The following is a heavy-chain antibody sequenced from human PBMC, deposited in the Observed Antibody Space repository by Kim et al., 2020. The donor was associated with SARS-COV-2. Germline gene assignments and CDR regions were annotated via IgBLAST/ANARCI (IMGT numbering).Heavy chain of an antibody. J-gene: IGHJ3*02. V-gene: IGHV3-73*01. CDR3: TRVPGTPLAFWDAFDI. D-gene: IGHD1-1*01. CDR1: GFTFSDSA. CDR2: IRSKANTYAT. Sequence: GGSLRLSCAASGFTFSDSAIHWVRQASGKGLEWVGRIRSKANTYATAYAASVKGRSTISRDDSKNTAYLQMNSLKTEDTAVYFCTRVPGTPLAFWDAFDIWGQGTMVTVSS.